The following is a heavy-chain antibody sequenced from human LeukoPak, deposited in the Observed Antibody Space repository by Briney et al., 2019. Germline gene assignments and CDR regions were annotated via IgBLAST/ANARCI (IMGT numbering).Heavy chain of an antibody. D-gene: IGHD6-6*01. CDR3: ARLVPSPLDIAVRLDY. CDR2: IYYSGST. CDR1: GGSISSSSYY. J-gene: IGHJ4*02. Sequence: SSETLSLTCTVSGGSISSSSYYWGWIRQPPGKGLEWIGSIYYSGSTYYNPSLKSRVTISVDTSKNQFSLKLSSVTAADTAVYYCARLVPSPLDIAVRLDYWGQGTLVTVSS. V-gene: IGHV4-39*01.